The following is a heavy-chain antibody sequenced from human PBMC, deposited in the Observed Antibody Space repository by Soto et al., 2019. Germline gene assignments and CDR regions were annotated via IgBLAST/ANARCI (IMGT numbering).Heavy chain of an antibody. CDR3: ARDDSSSWTILGGNYYYYYGMDV. CDR2: ISAYNGNT. CDR1: GYTFTSYG. V-gene: IGHV1-18*04. D-gene: IGHD6-13*01. Sequence: ASVKVSCKASGYTFTSYGISWVRQAPGQGLEWMGWISAYNGNTNYAQKLQGRVTMTTDTSTSTAYMELRSLRSDDTAVYYCARDDSSSWTILGGNYYYYYGMDVWGQGTTVTVSS. J-gene: IGHJ6*02.